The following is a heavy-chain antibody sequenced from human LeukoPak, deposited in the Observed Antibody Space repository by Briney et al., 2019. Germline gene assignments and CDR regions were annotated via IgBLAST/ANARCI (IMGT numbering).Heavy chain of an antibody. CDR3: ARDMSIRPQHYYYGMDV. CDR2: INPSGGST. CDR1: GYTFTSYY. V-gene: IGHV1-46*01. D-gene: IGHD3-3*02. J-gene: IGHJ6*02. Sequence: GASVKVSCKASGYTFTSYYMHWVRQAPGQGLEWMGIINPSGGSTSYAQKFQGRVTMTRDTSTSTVYMELSSLRSEDTAVYYCARDMSIRPQHYYYGMDVWGPGTTVTVSS.